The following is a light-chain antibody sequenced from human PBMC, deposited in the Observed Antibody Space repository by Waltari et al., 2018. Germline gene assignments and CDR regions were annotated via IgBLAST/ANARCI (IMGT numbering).Light chain of an antibody. J-gene: IGKJ1*01. V-gene: IGKV3-20*01. Sequence: EIVLTQSPGTLSLSPGERATLSCRASQSVSRYLVWYQQKPGQAPRLRIYDASTRATGIPDRFSGSGSGTDFSLTISRLEPEDVAVYYCQQYGSLPATFGQGTKVEIK. CDR1: QSVSRY. CDR3: QQYGSLPAT. CDR2: DAS.